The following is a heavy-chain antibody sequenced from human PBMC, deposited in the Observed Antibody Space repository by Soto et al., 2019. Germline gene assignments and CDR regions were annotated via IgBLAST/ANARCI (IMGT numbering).Heavy chain of an antibody. V-gene: IGHV1-69*08. CDR2: IIPILGIA. J-gene: IGHJ5*02. CDR1: GGTFSSYT. Sequence: QVQLVQSGAEVQKPGSSVKVSCKASGGTFSSYTISWVRQAPGQGLEWMGRIIPILGIANYAQKFQGRVTITADKSTSTAYMELSSLRSEDTAVYYCAREGYCSSTSCLGRGWFDPWGQGTLVTVSS. CDR3: AREGYCSSTSCLGRGWFDP. D-gene: IGHD2-2*01.